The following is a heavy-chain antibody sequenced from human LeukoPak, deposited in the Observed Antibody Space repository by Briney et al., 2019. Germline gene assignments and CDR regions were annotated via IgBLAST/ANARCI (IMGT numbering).Heavy chain of an antibody. V-gene: IGHV1-2*02. J-gene: IGHJ4*02. CDR1: GYTFTVYY. D-gene: IGHD3-22*01. Sequence: ASVTVSFKASGYTFTVYYMHWVRQAPGQGLEWMGWINPNSGGTNYAQKFQGRVTMTRDTSISTAYMELSRLRSDDTAVYYCARHYYDSSGYYLSEPFDYWGQGTLVTVSS. CDR2: INPNSGGT. CDR3: ARHYYDSSGYYLSEPFDY.